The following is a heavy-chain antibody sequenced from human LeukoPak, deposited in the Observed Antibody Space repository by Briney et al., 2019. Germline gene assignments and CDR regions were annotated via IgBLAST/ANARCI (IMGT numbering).Heavy chain of an antibody. Sequence: GGSLRLSCAASGFTFSSSAMSWVREAPGEGLEWVSSISGSGSGRSTYYADSVKGRFTISRDNSKNTLYLQMNSLIAEDTAVYYCAKSGYNRFDYWGQGTRVTVSS. V-gene: IGHV3-23*01. CDR3: AKSGYNRFDY. CDR2: ISGSGSGRST. J-gene: IGHJ4*02. D-gene: IGHD5-24*01. CDR1: GFTFSSSA.